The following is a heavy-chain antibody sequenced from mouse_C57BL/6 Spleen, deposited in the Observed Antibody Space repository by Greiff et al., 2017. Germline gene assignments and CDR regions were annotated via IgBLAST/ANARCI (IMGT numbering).Heavy chain of an antibody. CDR3: ASLYYDYLYAMDY. CDR2: ISSGSSTI. D-gene: IGHD2-4*01. V-gene: IGHV5-17*01. J-gene: IGHJ4*01. Sequence: EVKLVESGGGLVKPGGSLKLSCAASGFTFSDYGMHWVRQAPEKGLEWVAYISSGSSTIYYADTVKGRFTISRDNAKNTLFLQMTSLRSEDTAMYYCASLYYDYLYAMDYWGQGTSVTVSS. CDR1: GFTFSDYG.